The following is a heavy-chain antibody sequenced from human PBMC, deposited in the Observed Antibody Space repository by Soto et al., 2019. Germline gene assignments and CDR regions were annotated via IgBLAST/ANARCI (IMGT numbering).Heavy chain of an antibody. V-gene: IGHV3-74*01. J-gene: IGHJ4*02. Sequence: EVQLVESGGGSVQPGGSLRLSCVASGITFSGYWMHWVRQVPGKGLVCVARVDSDGSGTSYADSVKGRFTISRDNAKNTLYLQMTSLRVEDTAVYYCATVFEHWGQGIPVTVSS. CDR1: GITFSGYW. CDR2: VDSDGSGT. CDR3: ATVFEH.